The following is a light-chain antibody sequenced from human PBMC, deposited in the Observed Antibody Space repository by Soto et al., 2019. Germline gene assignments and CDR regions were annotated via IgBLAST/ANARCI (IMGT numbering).Light chain of an antibody. V-gene: IGKV1-5*01. CDR2: DAS. CDR3: QKYNTYT. J-gene: IGKJ1*01. Sequence: DIQMTQSPSTLSASVGDRVTITCRASQSISSWLAWYQQKPGKAPKLLIYDASILESGVPSRFSGSGSGTEFTLTISSLQPDDFATYYCQKYNTYTFGQGTKVEIK. CDR1: QSISSW.